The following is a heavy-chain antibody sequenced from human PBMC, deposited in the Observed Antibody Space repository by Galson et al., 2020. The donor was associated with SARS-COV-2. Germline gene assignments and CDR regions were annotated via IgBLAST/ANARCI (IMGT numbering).Heavy chain of an antibody. CDR2: IYSGGST. CDR3: ARPFYGRCGMDV. V-gene: IGHV3-53*01. J-gene: IGHJ6*02. CDR1: GFTVSSNY. D-gene: IGHD3-10*02. Sequence: GGSLRLSCAASGFTVSSNYMSWVRQAPGKGLEWVSVIYSGGSTYYADSVKGRFTISRDNSKNTLYLQMNSLRAEDTAVYYCARPFYGRCGMDVWGQGTTVTVSS.